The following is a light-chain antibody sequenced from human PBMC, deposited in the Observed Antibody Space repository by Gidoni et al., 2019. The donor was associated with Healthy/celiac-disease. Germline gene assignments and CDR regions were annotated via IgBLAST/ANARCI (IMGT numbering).Light chain of an antibody. Sequence: IQMTQPPPSLSASVGDRVTITCRASQSISSYLNWYQQKPGKAPKLLIYAASSLQSGVPSRFSGSGSGTDFTLTISSLQPEDFATYYCQQGYSAPPAFGGGTKVEIK. V-gene: IGKV1-39*01. J-gene: IGKJ4*01. CDR1: QSISSY. CDR2: AAS. CDR3: QQGYSAPPA.